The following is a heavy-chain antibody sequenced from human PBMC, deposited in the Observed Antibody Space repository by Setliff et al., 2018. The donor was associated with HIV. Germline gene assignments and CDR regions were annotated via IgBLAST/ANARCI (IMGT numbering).Heavy chain of an antibody. CDR3: AREFSWSAFYFDS. Sequence: ASVKVSCKASGYTVTTSAISWVRQAPGQGLQWMGWSHTYNGNVNYARKFRGRVTMTTDASTNTAFMELSNLRSDDTAIYYCAREFSWSAFYFDSWGQGTQVTVSS. CDR1: GYTVTTSA. J-gene: IGHJ4*02. CDR2: SHTYNGNV. V-gene: IGHV1-18*01. D-gene: IGHD2-8*02.